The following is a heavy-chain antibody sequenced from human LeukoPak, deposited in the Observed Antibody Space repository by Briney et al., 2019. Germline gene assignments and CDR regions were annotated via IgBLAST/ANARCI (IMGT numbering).Heavy chain of an antibody. CDR1: GGSISSSSYY. Sequence: SETLSLTCTVSGGSISSSSYYWGWIRQPPGKGLEWIGSIYYSGSTYYNPSLKSRVTISVDTSKNQFSLKLSSVTAADTAVYYCAGRTGIVVVPADPYNWFDPWGQGTLVTVSS. V-gene: IGHV4-39*01. J-gene: IGHJ5*02. D-gene: IGHD2-2*01. CDR2: IYYSGST. CDR3: AGRTGIVVVPADPYNWFDP.